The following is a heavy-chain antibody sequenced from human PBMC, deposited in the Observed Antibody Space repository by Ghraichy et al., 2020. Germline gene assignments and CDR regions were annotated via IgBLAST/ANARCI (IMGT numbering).Heavy chain of an antibody. CDR2: ISSRSDYI. Sequence: GESLNISCAASGFSFGAYTMNWVRQAPGKGLEWVSSISSRSDYIYYADSLKGRFTSSRDNAKNSLYLQMNSLRAEDTAVYYCARDLSGDYEGDAFDIWGQGTLVTVSS. CDR1: GFSFGAYT. J-gene: IGHJ3*02. V-gene: IGHV3-21*01. CDR3: ARDLSGDYEGDAFDI. D-gene: IGHD4-17*01.